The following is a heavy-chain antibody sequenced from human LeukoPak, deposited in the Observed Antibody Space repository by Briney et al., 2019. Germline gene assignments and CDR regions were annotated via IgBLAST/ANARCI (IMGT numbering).Heavy chain of an antibody. Sequence: SETLSLTCGVFGVSINDYYWSWIRQSPGKGLEWIGEISHTEGTRSNPSLESRVTISVGTSENQLSLKLIFVTAADTAVYYCARIRCGHRGTLCYNHWGLGTLVTVSS. CDR1: GVSINDYY. CDR3: ARIRCGHRGTLCYNH. D-gene: IGHD2-21*01. V-gene: IGHV4-34*01. CDR2: ISHTEGT. J-gene: IGHJ4*02.